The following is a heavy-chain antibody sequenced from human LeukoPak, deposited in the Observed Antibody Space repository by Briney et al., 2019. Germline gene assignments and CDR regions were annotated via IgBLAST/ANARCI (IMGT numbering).Heavy chain of an antibody. J-gene: IGHJ4*02. D-gene: IGHD6-19*01. Sequence: SETLSLTCTVSGGSISSYYWSWIRQPPGKGLEWIGYIYYSGSTNYNPSLKSRVTISVDTSKNQFSLKLSSVTAADTAVYYCARNHGSGWSHFDYWGQGTLVTVSS. CDR3: ARNHGSGWSHFDY. CDR1: GGSISSYY. CDR2: IYYSGST. V-gene: IGHV4-59*01.